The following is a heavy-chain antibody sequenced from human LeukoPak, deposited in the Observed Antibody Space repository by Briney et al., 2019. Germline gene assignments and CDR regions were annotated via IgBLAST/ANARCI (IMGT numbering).Heavy chain of an antibody. J-gene: IGHJ4*02. D-gene: IGHD4-23*01. CDR3: ARGGRVYGGNPKYYFDY. V-gene: IGHV1-2*02. Sequence: ASVKVSCKASGYTFTGYYMHWVRQAPGQGPEWMGWINPNSGGTNYAQKFQGRVTMTRDTSISTAYMELSRLRSDDTAVYYCARGGRVYGGNPKYYFDYWGQGTLVTVSS. CDR1: GYTFTGYY. CDR2: INPNSGGT.